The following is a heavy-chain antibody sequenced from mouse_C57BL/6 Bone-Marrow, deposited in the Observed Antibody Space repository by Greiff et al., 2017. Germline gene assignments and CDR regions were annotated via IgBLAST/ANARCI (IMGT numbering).Heavy chain of an antibody. Sequence: EVQVVESGGGLVKPGGSLKLSCAASGFTFSSYAMSWVRQTPEKRLEWVATISVGGSYTYYPDNVKGRFTISRDSAKNNLYLQMSHLKSEDTAMYYCEGETARAADYFGYWGKGTTVTVAA. D-gene: IGHD3-2*01. V-gene: IGHV5-4*01. J-gene: IGHJ2*01. CDR2: ISVGGSYT. CDR3: EGETARAADYFGY. CDR1: GFTFSSYA.